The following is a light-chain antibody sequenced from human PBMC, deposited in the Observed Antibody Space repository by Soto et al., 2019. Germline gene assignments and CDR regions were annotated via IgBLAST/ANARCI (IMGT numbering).Light chain of an antibody. Sequence: RQMTQSPSTLSASVGDRVTITCRASQSISSWLAWYQQKPGKAPKLLIYKASSLESGVPSRFSGSGSGTEFTLTLSSLQPDDFATYYCQEYKSYPYTFGQGTKLEIK. CDR1: QSISSW. J-gene: IGKJ2*01. V-gene: IGKV1-5*03. CDR3: QEYKSYPYT. CDR2: KAS.